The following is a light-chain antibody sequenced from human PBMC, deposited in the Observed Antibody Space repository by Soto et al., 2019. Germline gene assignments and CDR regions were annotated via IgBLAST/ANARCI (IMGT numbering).Light chain of an antibody. V-gene: IGKV3-20*01. J-gene: IGKJ2*01. CDR3: QQYGSSPST. Sequence: IVLTQSPGTLSLSPGERATLSCRASQSLSNNYLAWFQQKPGQAPRLLIYGASSRATGIPDRFSGSGSGTDFTLTISRLEPADFAVYFCQQYGSSPSTFGQGTKVEIK. CDR2: GAS. CDR1: QSLSNNY.